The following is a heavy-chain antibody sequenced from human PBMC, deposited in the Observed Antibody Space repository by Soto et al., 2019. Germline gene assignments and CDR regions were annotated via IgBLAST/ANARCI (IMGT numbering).Heavy chain of an antibody. CDR2: ISYGGSNK. Sequence: QVQLVESGGGVVQPGRSLRLSCAASGFTISSYGMHWVRQAPGKGLEWVAVISYGGSNKYYADSVKGRFTISRDNSKNTLYLQMNILRAEDTAVYYCAKDNCISTSCYRLYNWFDPWGQGTLVTVSS. CDR1: GFTISSYG. J-gene: IGHJ5*02. CDR3: AKDNCISTSCYRLYNWFDP. V-gene: IGHV3-30*18. D-gene: IGHD2-2*01.